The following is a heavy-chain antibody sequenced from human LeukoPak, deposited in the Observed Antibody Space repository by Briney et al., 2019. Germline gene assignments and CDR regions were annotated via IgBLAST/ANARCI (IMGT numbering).Heavy chain of an antibody. J-gene: IGHJ5*02. CDR1: GGSISTSNYY. CDR2: IFYSGST. D-gene: IGHD1-26*01. CDR3: ARPGLYSGSYLSWFDP. V-gene: IGHV4-39*01. Sequence: SETLSLTCTVSGGSISTSNYYWGWIRQPPGKGLEWIGNIFYSGSTYYNPSLKSRVTISVDTSKNQFSLKLSSVTAADTAVYYCARPGLYSGSYLSWFDPWGQGTLVTVSS.